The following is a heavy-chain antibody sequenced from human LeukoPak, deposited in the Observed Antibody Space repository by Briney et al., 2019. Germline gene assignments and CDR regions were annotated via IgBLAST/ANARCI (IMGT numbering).Heavy chain of an antibody. J-gene: IGHJ4*02. CDR2: IIPIIGIA. V-gene: IGHV1-69*10. CDR1: GGTFSSYA. CDR3: ARFGHRTGSYYNVIDY. Sequence: SVKVSCKASGGTFSSYAISWVRQAPGQGLEWMGRIIPIIGIANYAQKFQGRVTITADKSTSTAYMELSSLRSEDTAVYYCARFGHRTGSYYNVIDYGGQGTLVTVSA. D-gene: IGHD3-10*01.